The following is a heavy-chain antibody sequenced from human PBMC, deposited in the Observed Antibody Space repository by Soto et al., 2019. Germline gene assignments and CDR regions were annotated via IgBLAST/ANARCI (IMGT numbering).Heavy chain of an antibody. V-gene: IGHV4-39*01. Sequence: PSEALCLTCTVSGGSISSSSYYWGWIRQLPGKGLEWIGSIYYSGSTYYNPSLKSRVTISVDTSKNQFSLKLSSVTAADTAVYYCAPFDWVTHDWGQGTLVTVSS. CDR2: IYYSGST. CDR3: APFDWVTHD. D-gene: IGHD3-9*01. CDR1: GGSISSSSYY. J-gene: IGHJ4*02.